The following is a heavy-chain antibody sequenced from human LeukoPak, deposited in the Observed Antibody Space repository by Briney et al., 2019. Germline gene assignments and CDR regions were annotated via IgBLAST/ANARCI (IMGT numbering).Heavy chain of an antibody. CDR1: GYTFTSYG. CDR3: ASFSIYYYYGMDV. CDR2: ISAYNGNT. D-gene: IGHD3-16*02. Sequence: ASVKVSCKASGYTFTSYGISWVRQAPGQGLEWMGWISAYNGNTNYAQKLQGRVTMTTDTSTSTAYMELTSLRSDDTAVYYCASFSIYYYYGMDVWGQGTTVTVSS. V-gene: IGHV1-18*01. J-gene: IGHJ6*02.